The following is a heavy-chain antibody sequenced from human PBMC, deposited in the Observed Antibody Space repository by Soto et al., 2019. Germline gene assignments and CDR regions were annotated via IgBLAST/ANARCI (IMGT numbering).Heavy chain of an antibody. V-gene: IGHV2-26*01. Sequence: QVTLKESGPALVKPTETLTLTCTVSGFSRTTGKMGVSCIRQPPGKALEWLAHLFSDNERSYSTYLQGRLTNSKDTSGSQVVLSMTNVDPVDTATYYCARMNVDSYQCYDAMDVGGQGTTVTVSS. CDR2: LFSDNER. D-gene: IGHD4-17*01. CDR1: GFSRTTGKMG. J-gene: IGHJ6*02. CDR3: ARMNVDSYQCYDAMDV.